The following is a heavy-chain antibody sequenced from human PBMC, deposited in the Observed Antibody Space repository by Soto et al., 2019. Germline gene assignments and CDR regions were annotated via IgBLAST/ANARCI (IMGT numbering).Heavy chain of an antibody. V-gene: IGHV4-38-2*01. CDR1: GYSISSGYY. D-gene: IGHD3-16*01. J-gene: IGHJ3*02. Sequence: PWETVSLTCAVLGYSISSGYYWGWIRQPPGKGLEWIGSIYHSGSTYYNPSLKSRVTISVDTSKNQFSLKLSPVTAADTDVYYCARHPTRATGEAFDIWGQGTMVTVSS. CDR2: IYHSGST. CDR3: ARHPTRATGEAFDI.